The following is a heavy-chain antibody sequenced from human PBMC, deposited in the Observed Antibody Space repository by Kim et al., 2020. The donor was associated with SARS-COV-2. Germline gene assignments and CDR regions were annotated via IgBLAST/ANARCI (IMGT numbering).Heavy chain of an antibody. CDR3: ARELSALGVDN. J-gene: IGHJ4*02. V-gene: IGHV3-30*14. D-gene: IGHD3-16*01. Sequence: DSVNGRFTISRANSMSTLTLQMNSLRPEDTAVYYCARELSALGVDNWGEGTLVTVSS.